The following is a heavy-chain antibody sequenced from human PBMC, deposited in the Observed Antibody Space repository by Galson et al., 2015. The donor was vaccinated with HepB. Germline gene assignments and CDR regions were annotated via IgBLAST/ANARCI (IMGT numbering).Heavy chain of an antibody. CDR2: ISGSATST. CDR1: GFTFTTHA. D-gene: IGHD3-22*01. CDR3: AKPSPYYYDSSGYHYYYGVDV. J-gene: IGHJ6*02. V-gene: IGHV3-23*01. Sequence: SLRLSCAASGFTFTTHAMSWVRQAPGKGLEWVSGISGSATSTYYADSVKGRFIISRDNSKNTLYLQMNSLRAKDTAVYYCAKPSPYYYDSSGYHYYYGVDVWGQGTTVTVSS.